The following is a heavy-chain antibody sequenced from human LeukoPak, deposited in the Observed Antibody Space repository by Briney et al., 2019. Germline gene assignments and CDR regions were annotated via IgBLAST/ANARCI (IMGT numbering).Heavy chain of an antibody. D-gene: IGHD3-10*01. CDR1: GFTVSSNY. V-gene: IGHV3-53*01. CDR2: IYNGGST. CDR3: ASGDLPRAFDI. Sequence: GGSLRLSCAASGFTVSSNYMSWVRQAPGKGLEWVSVIYNGGSTYYADSVKGRFTISRDNSKNTLYLQMNSPRAEDTAVYYCASGDLPRAFDIWGQGTMVTVSS. J-gene: IGHJ3*02.